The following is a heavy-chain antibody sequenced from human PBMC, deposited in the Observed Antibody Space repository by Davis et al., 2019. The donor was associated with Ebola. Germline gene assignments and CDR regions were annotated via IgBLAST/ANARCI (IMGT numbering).Heavy chain of an antibody. CDR1: EFTFTKGW. CDR2: IKSETDGGTT. Sequence: PGGSLRLSCTASEFTFTKGWMSWVRQAPGKGLEWVGRIKSETDGGTTDYAAPVKGSFTISRDFSKNTLYLQMNSLKIEDTGMYHCAIGDSGSRLEYWGQGALVTVSS. CDR3: AIGDSGSRLEY. J-gene: IGHJ4*02. V-gene: IGHV3-15*01. D-gene: IGHD1-26*01.